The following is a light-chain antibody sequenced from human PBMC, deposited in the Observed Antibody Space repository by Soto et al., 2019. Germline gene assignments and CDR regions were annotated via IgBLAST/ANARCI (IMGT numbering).Light chain of an antibody. V-gene: IGLV2-14*01. CDR3: SSYTSSSTLVV. Sequence: QSVLTQPASVSGSPGQSITISCTGTSSDVGGYNYVSWYQQHPGKAPKLMIYDVSKRPSGVSNRFSSSKSGNTASLTISGLPAEDEADYYCSSYTSSSTLVVFGGGTKLTVL. J-gene: IGLJ2*01. CDR2: DVS. CDR1: SSDVGGYNY.